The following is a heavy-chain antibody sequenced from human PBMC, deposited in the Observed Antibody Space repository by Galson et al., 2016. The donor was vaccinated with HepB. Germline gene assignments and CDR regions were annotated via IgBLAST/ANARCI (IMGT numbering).Heavy chain of an antibody. V-gene: IGHV1-69*13. CDR2: ITPIFGTA. CDR1: GGTLSRYV. D-gene: IGHD5-12*01. J-gene: IGHJ6*02. Sequence: SVKVSCKASGGTLSRYVISWVRQAPGQGLEWMGGITPIFGTANYAQKFQGRVTITADESTSTAYMELSSLRSEDTAVYYRARAGRYSGYANYYYGMDVWGQGTTVTVSS. CDR3: ARAGRYSGYANYYYGMDV.